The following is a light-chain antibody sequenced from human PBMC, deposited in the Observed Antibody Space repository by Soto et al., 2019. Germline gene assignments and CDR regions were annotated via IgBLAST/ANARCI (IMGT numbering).Light chain of an antibody. CDR3: QQSYSTPPIT. V-gene: IGKV1-39*01. CDR2: AAF. CDR1: QSISSY. J-gene: IGKJ5*01. Sequence: DTQMTQSPSSLSASVGDRVTITCRASQSISSYLNWYQQKPGKAPKLLIYAAFSLHSGVPSRFSGSGSGTDFTLTISSLQPEDFATYYCQQSYSTPPITFGQGTRLEIK.